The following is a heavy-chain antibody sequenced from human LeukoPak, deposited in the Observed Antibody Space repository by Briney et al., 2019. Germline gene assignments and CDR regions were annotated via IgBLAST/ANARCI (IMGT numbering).Heavy chain of an antibody. Sequence: GGSLRLSCAASGFTFSSYSMNWVRQAPGKGLEWVSSISSSSSYIYYADSVKGRFTISRDNAKNSLYLQMNSLRAEDTAVYYCARDSTVTTRNYYYYMDVWGKGTTVTVSS. CDR3: ARDSTVTTRNYYYYMDV. CDR1: GFTFSSYS. D-gene: IGHD4-17*01. CDR2: ISSSSSYI. J-gene: IGHJ6*03. V-gene: IGHV3-21*01.